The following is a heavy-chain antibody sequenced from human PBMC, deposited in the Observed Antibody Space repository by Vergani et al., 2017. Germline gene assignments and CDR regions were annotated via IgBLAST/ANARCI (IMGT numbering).Heavy chain of an antibody. J-gene: IGHJ4*02. V-gene: IGHV4-61*02. CDR3: ARGGRAAGYSGPDS. Sequence: QVQLQESGPGLVKPSQTLSLTCTVSGASMSSVGYYWTCIRPSAGKRLEWIGDILGSGTANYPPSFQGRVSMSVATSKTQSSLTLSSVNATDTAVYYCARGGRAAGYSGPDSWGQGTLVTVSS. CDR2: ILGSGTA. D-gene: IGHD6-13*01. CDR1: GASMSSVGYY.